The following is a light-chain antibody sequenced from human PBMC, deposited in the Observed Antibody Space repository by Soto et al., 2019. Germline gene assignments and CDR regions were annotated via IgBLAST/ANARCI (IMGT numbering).Light chain of an antibody. J-gene: IGKJ3*01. CDR1: QSVSSY. CDR3: QQRSNWPPD. V-gene: IGKV3-11*01. Sequence: EMVLTQSPATLSLSPGERATLSCRASQSVSSYLAWYQQKPGQAPRLLIYDASSRATGIPARFSGNGSGTDFTLTISSLEPEDFAVYYCQQRSNWPPDFGPGTKVDIK. CDR2: DAS.